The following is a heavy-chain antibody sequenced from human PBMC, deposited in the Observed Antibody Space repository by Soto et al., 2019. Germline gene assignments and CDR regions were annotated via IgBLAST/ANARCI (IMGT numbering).Heavy chain of an antibody. Sequence: QVQLVQSGAEVKKPGASVKVSCKASGYTFTSYYMHWVRQAPGQGLEWMGIINPSGGSTSYAQKFQGRVTMTREPSTSTFYRELSSLRSEDTAVSYCARGGAVGGGFLDYWGQGALVTVSS. V-gene: IGHV1-46*03. CDR3: ARGGAVGGGFLDY. J-gene: IGHJ4*02. D-gene: IGHD6-19*01. CDR2: INPSGGST. CDR1: GYTFTSYY.